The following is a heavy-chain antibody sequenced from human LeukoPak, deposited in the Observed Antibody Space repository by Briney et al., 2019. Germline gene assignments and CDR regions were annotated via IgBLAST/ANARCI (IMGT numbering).Heavy chain of an antibody. CDR2: INPNSGGT. V-gene: IGHV1-2*06. CDR3: ARDGGDLWSGESYYFDY. Sequence: ASVKVSCKASGYTFTGYYMHLVRQAPGQGLEWMGRINPNSGGTNYAQKFQGRVTMTRDTSISTAYMELSRLRSDDTAVYYSARDGGDLWSGESYYFDYWGQGTLVTVSS. J-gene: IGHJ4*02. CDR1: GYTFTGYY. D-gene: IGHD3-10*01.